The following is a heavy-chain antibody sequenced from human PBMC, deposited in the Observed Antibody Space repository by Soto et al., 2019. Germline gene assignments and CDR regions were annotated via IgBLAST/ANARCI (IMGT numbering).Heavy chain of an antibody. J-gene: IGHJ6*02. V-gene: IGHV3-30*09. D-gene: IGHD4-17*01. CDR3: ARDVSDYILDV. Sequence: QLHLVESGGGVVQPGNSLRLSCTASGFIFSNYAMHWVRQAPGKGLDGVALISYDGRHIYYAASVKGRIAISRDNSKNTLDLVMNSLRREDTAMYYCARDVSDYILDVWGQGTTVNVSS. CDR1: GFIFSNYA. CDR2: ISYDGRHI.